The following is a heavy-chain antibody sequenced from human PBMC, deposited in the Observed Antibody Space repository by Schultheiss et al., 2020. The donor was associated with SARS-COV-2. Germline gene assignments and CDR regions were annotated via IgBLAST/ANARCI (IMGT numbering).Heavy chain of an antibody. D-gene: IGHD5-24*01. V-gene: IGHV4-34*01. J-gene: IGHJ4*02. Sequence: SETLSLTCAVYGGSFSGYYWSWIRQPPGKGLEWIGEINHSGSTNYNPSLKSRVTISVDTSKNQFSLKLSSVTAADTAVYYCARVRDDYNDYDIFDCWGQGTLVTVSS. CDR1: GGSFSGYY. CDR3: ARVRDDYNDYDIFDC. CDR2: INHSGST.